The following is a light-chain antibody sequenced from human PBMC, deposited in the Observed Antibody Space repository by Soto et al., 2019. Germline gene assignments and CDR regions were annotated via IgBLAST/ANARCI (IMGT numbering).Light chain of an antibody. CDR1: QSINSNY. J-gene: IGKJ5*01. Sequence: EIVLTQSPATLSLSPGERATLSCVASQSINSNYLAWYQQKPGLAPRLVIYDTSRRAPGIPDRLTGSGSGTDFTLTISRLEPEDSAIYYCQQYGSSPTFGQGTRLEIK. CDR3: QQYGSSPT. CDR2: DTS. V-gene: IGKV3D-20*01.